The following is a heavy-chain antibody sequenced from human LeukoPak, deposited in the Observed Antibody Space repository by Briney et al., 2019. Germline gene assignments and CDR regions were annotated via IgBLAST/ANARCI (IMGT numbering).Heavy chain of an antibody. J-gene: IGHJ5*02. CDR2: ISAYNGNT. V-gene: IGHV1-18*04. CDR1: GYTFTSYG. Sequence: ASVEVSCKASGYTFTSYGISWVRQAPGQGLEWMGWISAYNGNTNYAQKLQGRVTMTTDTSTSTACMELRSLRSDDTAVYYCAMLGRTVPVHRNWFDPWGQGTLVTVSS. CDR3: AMLGRTVPVHRNWFDP. D-gene: IGHD2-2*01.